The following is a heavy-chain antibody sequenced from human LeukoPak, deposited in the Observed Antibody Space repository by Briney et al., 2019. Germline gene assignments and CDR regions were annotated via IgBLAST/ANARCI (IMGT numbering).Heavy chain of an antibody. J-gene: IGHJ1*01. V-gene: IGHV3-30*02. CDR1: GFTFSSYG. CDR3: ARDRIRAVAGTGSYFQH. Sequence: PGGSLRLSCAASGFTFSSYGMHWVRQAPGKGLEWVAFIRYDGSNKYYADSVKGRFTISRDNSKNTLYLQMNSLRAEDTAVYYCARDRIRAVAGTGSYFQHWGQGTLVTVSS. D-gene: IGHD6-19*01. CDR2: IRYDGSNK.